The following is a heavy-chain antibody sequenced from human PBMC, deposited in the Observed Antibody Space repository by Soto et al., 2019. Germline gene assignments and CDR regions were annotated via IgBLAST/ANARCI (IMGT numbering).Heavy chain of an antibody. D-gene: IGHD3-3*01. CDR1: GFTFSIYA. CDR2: ISCDGSNK. J-gene: IGHJ6*02. Sequence: PGGALRLSCAASGFTFSIYAMHLVRRSPGKGLEWVAVISCDGSNKYYAASVKGRFTISRDNSKNTLYLQMNSLRAEEQDVYYCVRARLFWSGYSAYSHYGTYVWGQ. CDR3: VRARLFWSGYSAYSHYGTYV. V-gene: IGHV3-30-3*01.